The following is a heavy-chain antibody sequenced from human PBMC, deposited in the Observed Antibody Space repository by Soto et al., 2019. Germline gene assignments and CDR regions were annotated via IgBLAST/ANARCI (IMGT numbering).Heavy chain of an antibody. V-gene: IGHV3-21*01. Sequence: PGGSLRLSCAASGFTFSSYSMNWVRQAPGKGLEWVSSISSSSSYIYYADSVKGRFTISRDNAKNSLYLQMNSLRAEDTAVYYCASGSRGWFDPWGQGTLVTVSP. CDR3: ASGSRGWFDP. CDR2: ISSSSSYI. CDR1: GFTFSSYS. D-gene: IGHD3-10*01. J-gene: IGHJ5*02.